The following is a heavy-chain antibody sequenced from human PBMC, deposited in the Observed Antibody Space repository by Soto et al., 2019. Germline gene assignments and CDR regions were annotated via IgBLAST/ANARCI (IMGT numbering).Heavy chain of an antibody. J-gene: IGHJ3*02. D-gene: IGHD3-22*01. Sequence: GASVKVSCKASGYTFTSYYMHWVRQAPGQGLEWMGIINPSGGSTSYAQKFQGRVTMTRDTSTSTVYMELSSLRSEDMAVYYCARPSYSSGPLPSDAFDIWGQGTMVTVSS. CDR3: ARPSYSSGPLPSDAFDI. CDR2: INPSGGST. CDR1: GYTFTSYY. V-gene: IGHV1-46*01.